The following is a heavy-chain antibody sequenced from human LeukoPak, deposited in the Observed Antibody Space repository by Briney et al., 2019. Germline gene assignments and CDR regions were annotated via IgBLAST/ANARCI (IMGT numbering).Heavy chain of an antibody. D-gene: IGHD3-3*01. J-gene: IGHJ4*02. CDR1: GGSISTYY. V-gene: IGHV4-59*01. Sequence: SETMSLTCSVSGGSISTYYWTWIRQPPGKGLEWIGYIYYSGSTNYNPSLKSRVTISLDTSKNQFSLKLSSVTAADTAVYYCARAILSGYPDSWGQGTLVIVFS. CDR3: ARAILSGYPDS. CDR2: IYYSGST.